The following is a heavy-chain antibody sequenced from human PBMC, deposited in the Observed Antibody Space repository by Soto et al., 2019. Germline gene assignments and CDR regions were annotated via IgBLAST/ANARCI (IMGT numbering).Heavy chain of an antibody. J-gene: IGHJ4*02. CDR2: IYYSGTT. V-gene: IGHV4-59*08. CDR1: GDYISSYY. Sequence: SETLSLTCTVPGDYISSYYWSWIRQPPGKGLEWIAYIYYSGTTYYNPSLKSRVTISVDTSKNHFSLKLSSVTAADTAVYYCATAHGGRTDTIFAVVNYWGQGTLVTVSS. CDR3: ATAHGGRTDTIFAVVNY. D-gene: IGHD3-3*01.